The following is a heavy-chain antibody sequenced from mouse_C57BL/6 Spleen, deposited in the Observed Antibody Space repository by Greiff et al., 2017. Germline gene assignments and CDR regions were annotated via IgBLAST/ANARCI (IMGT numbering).Heavy chain of an antibody. CDR1: GYTFTTYW. J-gene: IGHJ1*03. CDR3: AREGDYGSRRYFDV. D-gene: IGHD1-1*01. CDR2: IYPGGGNT. Sequence: QVQLQQSGAELVRPGTSVKMSCKASGYTFTTYWIGWAKQRPGHGLEWIGDIYPGGGNTNYHEKFKGKATLTADKSSSTAYMQLRSLTSEDSAIYYCAREGDYGSRRYFDVWGTGTTVTVSS. V-gene: IGHV1-63*01.